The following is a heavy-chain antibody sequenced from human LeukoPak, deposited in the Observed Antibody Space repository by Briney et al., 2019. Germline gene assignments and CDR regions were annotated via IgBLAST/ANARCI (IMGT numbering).Heavy chain of an antibody. V-gene: IGHV1-2*02. Sequence: ASVKVSCKASGYTFTGSYMHWVRQAPGQGLEWMGLINPNSGGTNYPQAFQGRVTMTRDTSINTAYMELSGLRSDDTAVYYCVRDVCSSTSCYLGYWGQGTLVTVSS. CDR3: VRDVCSSTSCYLGY. D-gene: IGHD2-2*01. CDR1: GYTFTGSY. CDR2: INPNSGGT. J-gene: IGHJ4*02.